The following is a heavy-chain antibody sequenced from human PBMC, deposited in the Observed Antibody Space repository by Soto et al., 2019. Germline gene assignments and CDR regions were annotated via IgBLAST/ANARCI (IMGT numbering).Heavy chain of an antibody. J-gene: IGHJ4*02. Sequence: QVQLVQSGGEVKPPGASVNVSCKASGYTFSNYGISWVRQAPGQGLEWMGWISAYNGFTNYAQKLQDRVTLTTDTSTIPAYMELRSLRSDDTAVYYCARVGPPNLSGGYDYWGQGTLVTVSS. CDR3: ARVGPPNLSGGYDY. V-gene: IGHV1-18*01. CDR2: ISAYNGFT. D-gene: IGHD2-15*01. CDR1: GYTFSNYG.